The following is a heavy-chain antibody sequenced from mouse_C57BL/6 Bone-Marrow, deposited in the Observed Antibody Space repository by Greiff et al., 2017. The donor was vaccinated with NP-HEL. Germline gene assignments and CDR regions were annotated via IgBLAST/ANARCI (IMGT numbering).Heavy chain of an antibody. D-gene: IGHD2-3*01. V-gene: IGHV1-26*01. Sequence: EVQLQQSGPELVKPGASVKISCKASGYTFTDYYMNWVKQSHGKSLEWIGDINPNNGGTSYNQKYKGKATLTVDKSSSTAYMELRSLTSEDSAVYYCARGWLLRPFDHWGQGTTLTVSS. CDR3: ARGWLLRPFDH. CDR1: GYTFTDYY. J-gene: IGHJ2*01. CDR2: INPNNGGT.